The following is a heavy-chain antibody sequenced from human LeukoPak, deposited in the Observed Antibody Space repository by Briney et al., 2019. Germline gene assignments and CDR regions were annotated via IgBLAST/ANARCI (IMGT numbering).Heavy chain of an antibody. CDR1: GYTFTSYG. V-gene: IGHV1-18*01. D-gene: IGHD5-18*01. Sequence: ASVKVSCKASGYTFTSYGISWVRQAPGQGLEWMGWISAYNGNTNYAQKLQGKVTMTTDTSTSTAYMELRSLRSDDTAVYYCARDWGYSRAGRLQIDYWGQGTLVTVSS. CDR3: ARDWGYSRAGRLQIDY. CDR2: ISAYNGNT. J-gene: IGHJ4*02.